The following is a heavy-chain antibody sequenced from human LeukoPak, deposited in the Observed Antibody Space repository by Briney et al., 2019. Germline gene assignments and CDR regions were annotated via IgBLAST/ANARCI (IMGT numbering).Heavy chain of an antibody. CDR1: GGSINSGSYY. V-gene: IGHV4-61*02. CDR3: ARDFLSIAAAGRNVTLDYYYHYGMDV. J-gene: IGHJ6*02. CDR2: IYTSGST. Sequence: SQTLSLTCTVSGGSINSGSYYWSWIRQPAGKGLEWIGRIYTSGSTNYNPSLKSRVTISVDTSKNQFSLKLSSVTAADTAVYYCARDFLSIAAAGRNVTLDYYYHYGMDVWGQGTTVTVSS. D-gene: IGHD6-13*01.